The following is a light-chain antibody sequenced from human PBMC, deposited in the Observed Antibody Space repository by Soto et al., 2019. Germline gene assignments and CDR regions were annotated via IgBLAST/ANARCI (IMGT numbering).Light chain of an antibody. J-gene: IGKJ4*01. Sequence: EIVLTQSPDTLSLSPGERATLSCRASQSVSGYLGWYQQKPGQAPRLLIYDASNRAYGVPARFRGSWSGTNFTLTIASLEPDDFAVYYFQQRSNWPYLTLGGGTRV. V-gene: IGKV3-11*01. CDR1: QSVSGY. CDR2: DAS. CDR3: QQRSNWPYLT.